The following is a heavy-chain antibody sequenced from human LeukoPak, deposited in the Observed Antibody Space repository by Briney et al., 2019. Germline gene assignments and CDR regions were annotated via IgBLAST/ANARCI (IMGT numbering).Heavy chain of an antibody. CDR3: ARMGCSSASCYTLDY. Sequence: ASVKVSCKASGYTFSNYGISWVRQAPGQGLEWMGWISVYNTNTNSAQNVQGRVTMTTDTSTSTAYMELRSLRSDDTAVYYCARMGCSSASCYTLDYWGQGNLVTVSS. J-gene: IGHJ4*02. CDR2: ISVYNTNT. V-gene: IGHV1-18*01. D-gene: IGHD2-2*02. CDR1: GYTFSNYG.